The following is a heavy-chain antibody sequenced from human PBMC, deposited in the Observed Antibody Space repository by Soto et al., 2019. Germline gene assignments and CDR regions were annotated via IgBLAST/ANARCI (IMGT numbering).Heavy chain of an antibody. CDR3: ARDRYSYDSRAYQGVDWYFDL. V-gene: IGHV3-33*01. CDR2: IWYDGSHE. Sequence: PGGSLRLSCAASGFIFSNYGMHWVRQAPGKGLEWVAVIWYDGSHESYADSVKGRFTISRDNSKNTLFLQMNSLRAEDTAVYYCARDRYSYDSRAYQGVDWYFDLRGRGTLVTVSS. CDR1: GFIFSNYG. D-gene: IGHD3-22*01. J-gene: IGHJ2*01.